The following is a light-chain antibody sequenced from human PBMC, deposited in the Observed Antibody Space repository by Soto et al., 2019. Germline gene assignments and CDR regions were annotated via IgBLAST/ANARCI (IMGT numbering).Light chain of an antibody. Sequence: QSAVTQPASVSGSPGQSINISCTGTSSDVGGNKYVSWYQHYPGKAPKLMICDVSNRPSGVSNRFSGSKSGNTASLTISGLQAEDEADYSCSAFTGTTYVFGTGTKVTVL. CDR3: SAFTGTTYV. CDR2: DVS. CDR1: SSDVGGNKY. J-gene: IGLJ1*01. V-gene: IGLV2-14*03.